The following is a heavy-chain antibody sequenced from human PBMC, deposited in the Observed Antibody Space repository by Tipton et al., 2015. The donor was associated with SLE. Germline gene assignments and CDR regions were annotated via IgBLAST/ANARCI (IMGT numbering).Heavy chain of an antibody. CDR3: ARGREEASDFWSGYRIYYFDF. Sequence: SLRLSCAASGFTFSDHYMDWVRQAPGKGLEWVGRTRNKANSYTTEYAASVKGRFTISRDDSKNSLYLQMNSLRVEDTAVYYCARGREEASDFWSGYRIYYFDFWGQGMQVTVSS. V-gene: IGHV3-72*01. CDR2: TRNKANSYTT. J-gene: IGHJ4*02. CDR1: GFTFSDHY. D-gene: IGHD3-3*01.